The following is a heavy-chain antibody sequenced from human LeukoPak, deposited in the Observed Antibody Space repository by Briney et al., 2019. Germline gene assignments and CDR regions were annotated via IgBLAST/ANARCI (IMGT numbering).Heavy chain of an antibody. J-gene: IGHJ4*02. CDR2: IYGGGAA. CDR3: VSSSGQQLIPYDY. V-gene: IGHV3-66*02. Sequence: SGGSLRLSCAASGINVSTNYMTWIRQAPGKGLEWVSLIYGGGAAYYAESVRGRFIISRDNSKNTLFLQMNSLRAGDTAVYYCVSSSGQQLIPYDYWGQGTHVAVSS. D-gene: IGHD6-13*01. CDR1: GINVSTNY.